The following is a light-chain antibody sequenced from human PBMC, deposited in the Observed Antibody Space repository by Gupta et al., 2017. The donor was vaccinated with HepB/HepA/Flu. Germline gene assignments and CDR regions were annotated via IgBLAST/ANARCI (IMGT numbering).Light chain of an antibody. CDR2: LGS. Sequence: DLVMTQSPLSLPVTPGEPASISCRSSQSLLHSNGYNYLDWYLQKPGQSPQLLIYLGSNRASGVPDRFSGSGSGTDFTLKISRVEAEDVGVDDCMQALHTGTFGQGTKVEIK. CDR1: QSLLHSNGYNY. CDR3: MQALHTGT. J-gene: IGKJ1*01. V-gene: IGKV2-28*01.